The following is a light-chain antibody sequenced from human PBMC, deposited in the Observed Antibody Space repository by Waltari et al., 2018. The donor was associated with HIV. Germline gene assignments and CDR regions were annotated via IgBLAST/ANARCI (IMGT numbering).Light chain of an antibody. V-gene: IGKV3-15*01. CDR3: QQYNNWPLT. CDR2: GAS. J-gene: IGKJ4*01. Sequence: EIVMAQSPVTLSVSPGERATHSCRASQSIRSNLAWYQQKPGQAPRLLIYGASTRATGIPARFSGSGSGTEFTLTISSLQSEDFAVYYCQQYNNWPLTFGGGTKVEIK. CDR1: QSIRSN.